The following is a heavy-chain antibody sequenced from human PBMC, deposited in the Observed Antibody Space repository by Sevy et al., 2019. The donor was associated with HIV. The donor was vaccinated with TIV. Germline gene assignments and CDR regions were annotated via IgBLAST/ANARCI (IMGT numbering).Heavy chain of an antibody. CDR1: GFTFSHHN. Sequence: GGSLRLSCAASGFTFSHHNMNWVRQAPGKGLEWISYISKSGSTTYFADSVRGRFTISRDNAKNSLFLEIDSLTDEDTAVYYCAREENRELGTIPLDSWGRGIQVTVSS. J-gene: IGHJ4*02. CDR2: ISKSGSTT. D-gene: IGHD7-27*01. V-gene: IGHV3-48*02. CDR3: AREENRELGTIPLDS.